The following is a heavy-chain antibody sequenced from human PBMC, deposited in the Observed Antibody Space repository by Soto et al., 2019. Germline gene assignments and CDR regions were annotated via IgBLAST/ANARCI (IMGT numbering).Heavy chain of an antibody. J-gene: IGHJ4*02. V-gene: IGHV3-48*02. D-gene: IGHD3-10*01. CDR3: ARDSMVRGVAKICDY. CDR2: ISSSSSTI. CDR1: GFTFSSYS. Sequence: HPGGSPRLSCAASGFTFSSYSMNWVRQAPGKGLEWVSYISSSSSTIYYADSVKGRFTISRDNAKNSLYLQMNSLRDEDTAVYYCARDSMVRGVAKICDYWGQGTLVTVSS.